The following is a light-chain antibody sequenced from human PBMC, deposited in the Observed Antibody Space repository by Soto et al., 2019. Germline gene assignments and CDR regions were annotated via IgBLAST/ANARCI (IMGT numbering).Light chain of an antibody. Sequence: VLWMTQSPSLLSASTGDRVTITCRTSQGVSTYVAWYQQKPGKPPKPLIYAASTLHSGVPARFSGSGSGTDFTLTISGLQSEDFATYYCQQYYILPLAFGGGTMVDIK. V-gene: IGKV1D-8*01. CDR2: AAS. J-gene: IGKJ4*01. CDR1: QGVSTY. CDR3: QQYYILPLA.